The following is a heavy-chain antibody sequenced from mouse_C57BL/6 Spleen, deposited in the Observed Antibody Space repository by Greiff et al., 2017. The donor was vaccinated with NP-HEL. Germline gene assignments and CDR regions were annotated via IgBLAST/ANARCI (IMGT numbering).Heavy chain of an antibody. D-gene: IGHD1-1*01. CDR1: GFNIKNTY. V-gene: IGHV14-3*01. CDR3: VYGSSSHWYFDV. CDR2: IDPANGNT. Sequence: EVKLVESVAELVRPGASVKLSCTASGFNIKNTYMHWVKQRPEQGLEWIGRIDPANGNTTYAPKFQGKATITADTSSNTAYLQLSSLTSEDTAIYYCVYGSSSHWYFDVWGTGTTVTVSS. J-gene: IGHJ1*03.